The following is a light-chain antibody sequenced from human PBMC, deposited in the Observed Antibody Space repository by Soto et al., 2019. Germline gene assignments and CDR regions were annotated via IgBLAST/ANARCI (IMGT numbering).Light chain of an antibody. CDR2: DAS. Sequence: IQLTQSPSTLSASVGDRVTITCRASQSISSWLAWYQQKPGKAPKLLIYDASNLEGGVPSRFSGSGSGTEFTLTISSLQPDDFATYYCQQYNSYPITFGQGTRLEIK. V-gene: IGKV1-5*01. CDR1: QSISSW. J-gene: IGKJ5*01. CDR3: QQYNSYPIT.